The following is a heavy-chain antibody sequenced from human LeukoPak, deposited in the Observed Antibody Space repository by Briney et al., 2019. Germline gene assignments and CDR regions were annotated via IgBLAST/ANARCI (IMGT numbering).Heavy chain of an antibody. Sequence: KPSETLSLTCTVSGGSISSYYWRWIRQPAGKGLVWIGRIYTSGSTKYNTSLKSRVTMLVDTSKNQFSLKLTSVTAADTAVYYCARYARFGEFRFDPWGQGTLVTVSS. D-gene: IGHD3-10*01. J-gene: IGHJ5*02. CDR3: ARYARFGEFRFDP. CDR1: GGSISSYY. V-gene: IGHV4-4*07. CDR2: IYTSGST.